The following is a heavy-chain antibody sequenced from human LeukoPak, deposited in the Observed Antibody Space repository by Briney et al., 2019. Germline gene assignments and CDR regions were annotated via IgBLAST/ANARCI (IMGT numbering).Heavy chain of an antibody. CDR3: ARGLSYYDILTGYSRGNWFDP. CDR2: INHSGST. Sequence: PSETLSLTCAVYGGSFRGYYWSWIRQPPGKGLEWIGEINHSGSTNYNPSLKSRVTISVDTSKNQFSLKLSSVTAADTAVYYCARGLSYYDILTGYSRGNWFDPWGQGTLVTVSS. D-gene: IGHD3-9*01. CDR1: GGSFRGYY. V-gene: IGHV4-34*01. J-gene: IGHJ5*02.